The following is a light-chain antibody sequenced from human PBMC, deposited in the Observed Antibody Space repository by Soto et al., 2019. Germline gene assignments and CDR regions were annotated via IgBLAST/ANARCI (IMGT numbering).Light chain of an antibody. CDR3: QQLNSYPPIT. CDR1: QTIITY. CDR2: AAS. V-gene: IGKV1-9*01. J-gene: IGKJ5*01. Sequence: DIQMTQSPSSLSASLGYRFTITCRASQTIITYLNWYQQKPGKAPRLLIYAASTLQSGVPSRFSGSGSGTDFTLTISSLQPEDFATYYCQQLNSYPPITFGPGTRLEIK.